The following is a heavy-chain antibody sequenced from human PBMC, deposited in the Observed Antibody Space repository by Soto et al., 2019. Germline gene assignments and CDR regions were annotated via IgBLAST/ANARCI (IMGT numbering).Heavy chain of an antibody. CDR2: ISYTGSA. J-gene: IGHJ4*02. CDR1: GGSIRGSY. D-gene: IGHD6-19*01. Sequence: LSLTCSVSGGSIRGSYCSWIRQPPENGLEWIASISYTGSATHNPSLKSRVSVSVDTTENQCSLKLTSVTAADTATYYCATGGGWLQNSNLRGLYFDYWGQGALVTVSS. CDR3: ATGGGWLQNSNLRGLYFDY. V-gene: IGHV4-59*01.